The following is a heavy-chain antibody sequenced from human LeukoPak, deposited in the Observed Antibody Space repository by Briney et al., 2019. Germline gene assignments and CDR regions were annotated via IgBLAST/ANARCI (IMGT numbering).Heavy chain of an antibody. J-gene: IGHJ1*01. Sequence: PGESLRLSCTASGFTFSNFWMGWVRQAPGKGLEWVANIKQDETEKFYLGSVKGRFTISRDNAKNSLYLQMNSLRVEDTAVYYCTSWGDTTAEYFQRWGQGTLVTVSS. D-gene: IGHD2-21*02. CDR1: GFTFSNFW. CDR2: IKQDETEK. CDR3: TSWGDTTAEYFQR. V-gene: IGHV3-7*01.